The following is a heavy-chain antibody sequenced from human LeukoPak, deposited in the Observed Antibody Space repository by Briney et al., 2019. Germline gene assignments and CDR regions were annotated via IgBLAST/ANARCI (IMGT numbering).Heavy chain of an antibody. CDR2: IRYDEKN. J-gene: IGHJ4*02. CDR3: AKERYCSGGNCYPDDN. Sequence: QPGGSLRLSCAASGFIFTDYGMHWVRQAPGKGLDWVAFIRYDEKNYYADSVKGRFTISRDNSKNTLYLQMSSLRVEDTAIYYCAKERYCSGGNCYPDDNWGQGTLVTVSS. V-gene: IGHV3-30*02. CDR1: GFIFTDYG. D-gene: IGHD2-15*01.